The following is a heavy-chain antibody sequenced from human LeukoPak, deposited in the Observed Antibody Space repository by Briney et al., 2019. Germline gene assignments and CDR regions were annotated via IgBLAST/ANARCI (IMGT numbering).Heavy chain of an antibody. V-gene: IGHV5-51*01. Sequence: GESLKISCKGSGYSFTSYWIGWVRQMPGKGLEWMGVIYPGDSDTRYSPSFQGQVTFSADRSISTAYLQWSSLKASDTAMYYCARQGPYNFYFDYWAREPWSPSPQ. CDR2: IYPGDSDT. CDR1: GYSFTSYW. D-gene: IGHD1-20*01. CDR3: ARQGPYNFYFDY. J-gene: IGHJ4*02.